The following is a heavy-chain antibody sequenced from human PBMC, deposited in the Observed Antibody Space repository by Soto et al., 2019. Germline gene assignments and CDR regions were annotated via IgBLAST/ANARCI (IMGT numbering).Heavy chain of an antibody. CDR3: ARGGGVTATFDY. Sequence: SETLSLTCTVSGGSVSSGSYYWSWIRQPPGKGLEWIGYIYYSGGTNYNPSLKSRVTISVDTSKNQFSLKLSSVTAADTAAYYCARGGGVTATFDYWGQGTLVTVSS. J-gene: IGHJ4*02. V-gene: IGHV4-61*01. CDR2: IYYSGGT. D-gene: IGHD5-18*01. CDR1: GGSVSSGSYY.